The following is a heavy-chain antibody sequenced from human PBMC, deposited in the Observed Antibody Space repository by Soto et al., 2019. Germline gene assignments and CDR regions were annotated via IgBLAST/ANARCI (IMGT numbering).Heavy chain of an antibody. J-gene: IGHJ4*02. Sequence: SVKVSCKASGGTFSSYAISWVRQAPGQGLEWMGGIIPIFGTANYAQKFQGRVTITADESTSTAYMELSSLRSEDTAVYYCARLRVDYYDSSGYYYPGGYFDYWGQGTLVTVS. V-gene: IGHV1-69*13. CDR2: IIPIFGTA. CDR3: ARLRVDYYDSSGYYYPGGYFDY. CDR1: GGTFSSYA. D-gene: IGHD3-22*01.